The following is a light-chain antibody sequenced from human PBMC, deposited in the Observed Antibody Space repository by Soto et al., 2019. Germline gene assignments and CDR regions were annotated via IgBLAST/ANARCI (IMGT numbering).Light chain of an antibody. Sequence: IVMTQSPATLSVSPGEGVTLSCRASENVGTNLAWYQQKPGQAPRLLIYGPSTRATGIPATFSGSGSGTEFTLTISSLQSEESAIYYCQQYNNWGLSFGGGTKVDIK. CDR1: ENVGTN. CDR2: GPS. CDR3: QQYNNWGLS. V-gene: IGKV3D-15*01. J-gene: IGKJ4*01.